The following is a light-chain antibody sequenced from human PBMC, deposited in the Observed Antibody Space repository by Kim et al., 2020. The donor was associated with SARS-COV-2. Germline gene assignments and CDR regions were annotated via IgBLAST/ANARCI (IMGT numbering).Light chain of an antibody. Sequence: QSALTQPASVSGSPGQSITISCTGTSSDVGAYNYVSWYQQHPGKAPKIIIYDVTKRSSGVSDRFSGSKSVNTASLTISGLQAEDECDYYCSSLTTTRAYVFGTGTKVTVL. V-gene: IGLV2-14*03. CDR1: SSDVGAYNY. CDR2: DVT. CDR3: SSLTTTRAYV. J-gene: IGLJ1*01.